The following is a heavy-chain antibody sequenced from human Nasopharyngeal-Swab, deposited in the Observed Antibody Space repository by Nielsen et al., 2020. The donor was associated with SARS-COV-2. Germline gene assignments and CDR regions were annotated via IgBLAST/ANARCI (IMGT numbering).Heavy chain of an antibody. V-gene: IGHV3-48*03. Sequence: GGSLRLSCAASGFTFSSYDMNWIRQAPNKGLEWLSYIGRSGKTIYYADSVKGRFTIPRDNAKNSLYLQMNNLRGDDTGVYYCARDQGSSWRLDSWGQGTLVTVSS. D-gene: IGHD6-13*01. CDR2: IGRSGKTI. J-gene: IGHJ4*02. CDR3: ARDQGSSWRLDS. CDR1: GFTFSSYD.